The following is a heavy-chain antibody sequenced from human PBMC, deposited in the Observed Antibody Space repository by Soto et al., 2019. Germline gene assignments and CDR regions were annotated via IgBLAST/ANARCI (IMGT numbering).Heavy chain of an antibody. Sequence: EVQLVETGGGLIQPGGSLRLSCAASGFTVSSNYMSWVRQAPGKGLEWVSVIYSGGSTYYADSVKGRFTISRDNSKNTLYLQMNSLRAEDTAVYYCARDRVAVAGLFRYYGMDVWGQGTTVTVSS. J-gene: IGHJ6*02. CDR2: IYSGGST. D-gene: IGHD6-19*01. CDR3: ARDRVAVAGLFRYYGMDV. V-gene: IGHV3-53*02. CDR1: GFTVSSNY.